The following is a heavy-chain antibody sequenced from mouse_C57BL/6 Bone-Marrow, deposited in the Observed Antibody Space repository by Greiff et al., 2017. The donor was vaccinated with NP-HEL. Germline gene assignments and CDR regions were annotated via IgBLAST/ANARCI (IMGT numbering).Heavy chain of an antibody. V-gene: IGHV1-69*01. J-gene: IGHJ3*01. CDR3: ARTVYYYAYFEY. CDR2: IDPTHSCT. CDR1: GYTFTSYW. D-gene: IGHD1-1*02. Sequence: QVQLQQPGAELVMPGASVKLSCKASGYTFTSYWMHWVKQRPGQGLEWIGEIDPTHSCTNSNQNFTGNSTLTVDKSSSTAYMQLSSLTSEDSAVYYCARTVYYYAYFEYWGKGTMVTVSA.